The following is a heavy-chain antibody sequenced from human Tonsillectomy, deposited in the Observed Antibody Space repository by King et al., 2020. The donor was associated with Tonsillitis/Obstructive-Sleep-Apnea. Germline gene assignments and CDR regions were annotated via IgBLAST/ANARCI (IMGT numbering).Heavy chain of an antibody. CDR3: ASRFHFSPWSGRGEYAFDI. D-gene: IGHD3-3*01. J-gene: IGHJ3*02. V-gene: IGHV4-34*01. CDR1: GGSFRGYY. Sequence: VQLQQWGAGLLKPSETLSLTCAVSGGSFRGYYWSWIRQPPGKGLEWIGEINHSGSTNYNPSLKSRITISVDTSKNQFSLKLSSVTAADTAVYYCASRFHFSPWSGRGEYAFDIWGQGTMVTVSS. CDR2: INHSGST.